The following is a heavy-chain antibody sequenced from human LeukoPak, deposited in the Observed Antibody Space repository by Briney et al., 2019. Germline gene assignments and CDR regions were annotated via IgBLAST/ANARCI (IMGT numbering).Heavy chain of an antibody. J-gene: IGHJ6*02. CDR3: ARLGAAYSSSWYDGMDV. CDR2: IYPGDTDT. Sequence: GESLKISCKGSGYSFTSYWIGWVRQMPGKGLEWMGIIYPGDTDTRYSPSFQGQVTISADKSISTAYLQWSSLKAWDTAMYYCARLGAAYSSSWYDGMDVWGQGTTVTVSS. D-gene: IGHD6-13*01. CDR1: GYSFTSYW. V-gene: IGHV5-51*01.